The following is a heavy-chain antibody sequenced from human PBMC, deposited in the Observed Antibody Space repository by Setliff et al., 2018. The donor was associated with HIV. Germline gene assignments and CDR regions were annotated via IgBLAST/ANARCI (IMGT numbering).Heavy chain of an antibody. Sequence: SETLSLTCDLYGDSFSGLYWSWIRQPPGKGLEWVGHIDHNGVTAYSPSLKSRVTISVDMSKRQFSLKITSLTAADTAVYYCAREGPFHQTTHTSNFFVDYWGQGALVTVSS. J-gene: IGHJ4*01. V-gene: IGHV4-34*01. D-gene: IGHD2-2*01. CDR3: AREGPFHQTTHTSNFFVDY. CDR2: IDHNGVT. CDR1: GDSFSGLY.